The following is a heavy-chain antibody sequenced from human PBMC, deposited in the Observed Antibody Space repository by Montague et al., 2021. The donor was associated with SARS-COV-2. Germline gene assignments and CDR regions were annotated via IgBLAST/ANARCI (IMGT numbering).Heavy chain of an antibody. Sequence: SETLSLTCAVHGGSFSTYSWNWIRQPPGKGLEWIGEIHHGGSTNYNPSLKSRVTNSADASKHQFSLKLTSVAAADTAVYYCARLGDGVVPSPILGVGPYYSYYYMDVWGKGTTVTVSS. CDR3: ARLGDGVVPSPILGVGPYYSYYYMDV. J-gene: IGHJ6*03. D-gene: IGHD3-10*01. CDR2: IHHGGST. V-gene: IGHV4-34*01. CDR1: GGSFSTYS.